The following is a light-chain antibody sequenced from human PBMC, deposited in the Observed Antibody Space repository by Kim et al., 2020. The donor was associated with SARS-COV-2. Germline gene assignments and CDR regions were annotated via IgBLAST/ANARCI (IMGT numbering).Light chain of an antibody. CDR3: QQYGSSPRT. J-gene: IGKJ1*01. CDR1: QTVSSSY. Sequence: SPGERATLSCRASQTVSSSYLAWYQQKPGQPPRLLIYGASSRATGIPDRFSGGGSWTEFTLTISRLEPEDFAVYYCQQYGSSPRTFGQGTKVEIK. CDR2: GAS. V-gene: IGKV3-20*01.